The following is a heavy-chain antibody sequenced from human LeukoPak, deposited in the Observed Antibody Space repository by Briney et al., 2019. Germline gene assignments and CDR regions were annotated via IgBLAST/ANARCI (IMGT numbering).Heavy chain of an antibody. CDR1: GYTFTSYY. CDR3: ARGPPAARRERSHWFDL. CDR2: IYPSVDST. Sequence: ASVKVSCKASGYTFTSYYMHWVRQAPGQGLEWMGVIYPSVDSTSYAQKFQARVTITRDTSTSTVYMDLSSLRSEDTAVYYCARGPPAARRERSHWFDLWGQGTLVTVPS. V-gene: IGHV1-46*01. D-gene: IGHD2-2*01. J-gene: IGHJ5*02.